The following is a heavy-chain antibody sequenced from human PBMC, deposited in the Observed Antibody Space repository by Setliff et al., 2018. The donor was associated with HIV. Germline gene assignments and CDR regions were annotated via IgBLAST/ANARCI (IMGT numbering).Heavy chain of an antibody. J-gene: IGHJ4*02. Sequence: SETLSLTCAVYGGSFNGYSWTWIRQPPGKGLEWSGGINHSGSTNYNPSLKSRVTISVDTSKNQFSLKLTSVTAADTAVYYCARYSSGWFYFDFWGQGTLVTVSS. CDR2: INHSGST. D-gene: IGHD6-19*01. CDR3: ARYSSGWFYFDF. CDR1: GGSFNGYS. V-gene: IGHV4-34*01.